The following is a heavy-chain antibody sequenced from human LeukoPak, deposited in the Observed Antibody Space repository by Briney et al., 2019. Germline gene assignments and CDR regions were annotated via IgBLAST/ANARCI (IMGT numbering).Heavy chain of an antibody. J-gene: IGHJ6*02. CDR1: GGSISSSSYY. Sequence: SETLSLTCTVSGGSISSSSYYWGWIRQPPGKGLEWIGRIYTSGGTNYNPSLKSRVTMSVDTSKNQFSLKLSSVTAADTAVYYCARSPPSPPGGHSSSWYGGSYYYYGMDVWGQGTTVTVSS. D-gene: IGHD6-13*01. V-gene: IGHV4-39*07. CDR3: ARSPPSPPGGHSSSWYGGSYYYYGMDV. CDR2: IYTSGGT.